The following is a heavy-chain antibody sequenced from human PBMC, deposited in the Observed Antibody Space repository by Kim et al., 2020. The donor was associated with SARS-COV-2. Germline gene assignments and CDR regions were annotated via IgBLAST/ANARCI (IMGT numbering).Heavy chain of an antibody. Sequence: SETLSLTCAVYGGSFSGYYWSWIRQPPGKGLEWIGEINHSGSTNYNPSLKSRVTISVDTSKNQFSLKLSSVTAADTAVYYCAREGTGYSSSWYSTLDYWGQGTLVTVSS. D-gene: IGHD6-13*01. CDR1: GGSFSGYY. CDR2: INHSGST. J-gene: IGHJ4*02. V-gene: IGHV4-34*01. CDR3: AREGTGYSSSWYSTLDY.